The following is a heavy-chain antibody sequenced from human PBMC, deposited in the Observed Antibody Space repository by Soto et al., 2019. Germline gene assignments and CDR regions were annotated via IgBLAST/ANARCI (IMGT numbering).Heavy chain of an antibody. CDR2: ISSSSRRI. CDR3: ASDPGIAAAGMDY. V-gene: IGHV3-48*04. J-gene: IGHJ4*02. CDR1: GFSFHTYA. D-gene: IGHD6-25*01. Sequence: EVQLVESGGGLIQPGGSLRLSCEASGFSFHTYAMNWVRQAPGKGLEWISYISSSSRRIYYAGSVKGRFTLCRDNGKNSLYLQTNSLSAEETAVYYCASDPGIAAAGMDYWGQGTLVTVSS.